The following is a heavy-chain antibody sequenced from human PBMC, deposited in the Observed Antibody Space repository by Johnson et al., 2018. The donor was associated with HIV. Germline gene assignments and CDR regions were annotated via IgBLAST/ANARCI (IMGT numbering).Heavy chain of an antibody. Sequence: VQLVESGGGLVKPGGSLRLSCAASGFTFSDYYMSWIRQAPGTGLEWVANIQQEGSERYYVDSVKGRFTISRDNAKNSLYVQMNSMRAEDTAVYYCARGGIVATDAFDIWGQGTMVTVSS. CDR1: GFTFSDYY. V-gene: IGHV3-7*01. D-gene: IGHD5-12*01. CDR2: IQQEGSER. CDR3: ARGGIVATDAFDI. J-gene: IGHJ3*02.